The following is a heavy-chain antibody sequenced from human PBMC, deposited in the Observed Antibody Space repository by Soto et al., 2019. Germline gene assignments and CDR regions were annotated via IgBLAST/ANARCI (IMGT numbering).Heavy chain of an antibody. CDR1: GFTFSSYA. Sequence: GGSLRLSCAASGFTFSSYAMHLVRQAPGKGLEWVAVISYDGSNKYYADSVKGRFTISRDNSKNTLYLQMNSLRAEDTAVYYCARASVSMDRGVTDAFDICGQGTMVS. D-gene: IGHD3-10*01. V-gene: IGHV3-30-3*01. CDR2: ISYDGSNK. J-gene: IGHJ3*02. CDR3: ARASVSMDRGVTDAFDI.